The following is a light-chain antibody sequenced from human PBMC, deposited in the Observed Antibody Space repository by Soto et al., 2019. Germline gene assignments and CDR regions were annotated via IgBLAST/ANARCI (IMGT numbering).Light chain of an antibody. Sequence: DIQMSQSPSTLSGSVGDRVTITCRASQTISSWLAWYQQKPGKAPKLLIFDASSLESGVPSRFSGSGSGTEFTLTISSLQPDDFATYYCQHYSLVWAFGQGTKVDIK. V-gene: IGKV1-5*01. CDR3: QHYSLVWA. CDR1: QTISSW. CDR2: DAS. J-gene: IGKJ1*01.